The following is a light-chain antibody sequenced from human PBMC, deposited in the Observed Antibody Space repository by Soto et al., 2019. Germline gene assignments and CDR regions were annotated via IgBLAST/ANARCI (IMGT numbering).Light chain of an antibody. V-gene: IGLV2-14*01. CDR1: SSDVGGYSY. CDR3: SSYTSCIAPMVV. Sequence: QSVLTQPASVSGSPGQSITISCSGTSSDVGGYSYVSWYQQHPGKAPKLMIYDVSNRPSGVSNRFSGSKSGNTASLTISGLQAQDEADYYCSSYTSCIAPMVVFGGGTKLTVL. J-gene: IGLJ2*01. CDR2: DVS.